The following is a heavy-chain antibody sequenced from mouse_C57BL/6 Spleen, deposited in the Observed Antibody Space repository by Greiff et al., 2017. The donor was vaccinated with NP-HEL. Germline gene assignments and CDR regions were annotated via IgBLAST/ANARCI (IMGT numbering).Heavy chain of an antibody. CDR1: GYTFTSYW. CDR3: ARWYYYGSTDWYFDV. CDR2: IDPSDSYT. J-gene: IGHJ1*03. Sequence: QVQLKQPGAELVKPGASVKLSCKASGYTFTSYWMQWVKQRPGQGLAWIGEIDPSDSYTNYNQKFKGKATLTVDTSSSTAYMQLSSLTSEDSAVYYCARWYYYGSTDWYFDVWGTGTTVTVSS. V-gene: IGHV1-50*01. D-gene: IGHD1-1*01.